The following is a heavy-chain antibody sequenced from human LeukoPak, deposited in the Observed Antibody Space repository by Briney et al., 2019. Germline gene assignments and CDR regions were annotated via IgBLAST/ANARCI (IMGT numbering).Heavy chain of an antibody. CDR1: GFTFSSYS. V-gene: IGHV3-21*01. CDR3: ASLSILTGYLH. D-gene: IGHD3-9*01. Sequence: GGSLRLSCAASGFTFSSYSMNWVRRAPGKGLEWVSSISSSSSYIYYADSVKGRFTISRDNAKNSLYLQMNSLRAEDTAVYYCASLSILTGYLHWGQGTLVNVS. CDR2: ISSSSSYI. J-gene: IGHJ4*02.